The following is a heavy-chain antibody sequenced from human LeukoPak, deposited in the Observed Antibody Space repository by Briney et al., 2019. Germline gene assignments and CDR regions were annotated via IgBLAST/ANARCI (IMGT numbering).Heavy chain of an antibody. D-gene: IGHD3-10*01. Sequence: PGGSLRHSCAASGFTFRNYVIHWVRQAPGKGLEWVAVTSSDLNVKLYADSVKGRFTISRDNSRSTLYLQMNSLRPEDTAIYYCAREGYYGSGSPPSLYFDHWGQGTLVTVSS. CDR2: TSSDLNVK. CDR3: AREGYYGSGSPPSLYFDH. V-gene: IGHV3-30-3*01. CDR1: GFTFRNYV. J-gene: IGHJ4*02.